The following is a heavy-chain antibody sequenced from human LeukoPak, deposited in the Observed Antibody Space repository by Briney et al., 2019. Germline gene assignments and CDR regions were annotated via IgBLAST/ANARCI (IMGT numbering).Heavy chain of an antibody. V-gene: IGHV4-38-2*02. CDR1: GYSISSAYY. CDR2: IHHSGST. CDR3: ARSRGIAARYYYYYYMDV. J-gene: IGHJ6*03. Sequence: SETLSLTCTVSGYSISSAYYWGWIRQPPGKGLECIGSIHHSGSTYYNPSLKSRVTISVDTSKNQFSLKLSSVTAADTAVYYCARSRGIAARYYYYYYMDVWGTGTTV. D-gene: IGHD6-6*01.